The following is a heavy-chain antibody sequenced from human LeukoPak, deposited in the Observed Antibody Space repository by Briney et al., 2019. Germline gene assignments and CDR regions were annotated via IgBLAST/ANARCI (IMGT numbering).Heavy chain of an antibody. J-gene: IGHJ3*02. V-gene: IGHV4-4*07. CDR1: GGSISSYY. D-gene: IGHD3-22*01. Sequence: SETLSLTCTVSGGSISSYYWSWIRQPAGKGLEWIGRIYTSGSTNYNPSLKSRVTMSVDTSKNQFSLKLSSVTAADTAVYYCARGDYYDSSGYYNAFDIWGQGTMVTVSS. CDR3: ARGDYYDSSGYYNAFDI. CDR2: IYTSGST.